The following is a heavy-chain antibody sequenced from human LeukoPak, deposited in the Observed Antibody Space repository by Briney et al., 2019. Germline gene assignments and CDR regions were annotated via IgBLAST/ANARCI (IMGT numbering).Heavy chain of an antibody. D-gene: IGHD3-3*01. V-gene: IGHV3-15*01. J-gene: IGHJ5*02. CDR3: TTHYDFSSGYYRHWFDP. CDR2: IKSKTDGGAT. Sequence: GGSLRLSCAASGFTFSNAWMRWVRQAAGEGLEWVGWIKSKTDGGATDCAAPVKGRLTISREDSKTTRYLQMNILKTEDTAVYYSTTHYDFSSGYYRHWFDPWGQGTLVTVSS. CDR1: GFTFSNAW.